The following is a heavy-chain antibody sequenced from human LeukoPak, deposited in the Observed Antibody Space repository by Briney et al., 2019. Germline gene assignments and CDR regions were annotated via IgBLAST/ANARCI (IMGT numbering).Heavy chain of an antibody. D-gene: IGHD4-11*01. CDR2: ISGSGANT. V-gene: IGHV3-23*01. CDR3: AKAKSYYSNYDY. J-gene: IGHJ4*02. CDR1: GFTFSNYG. Sequence: PGGSLRLSCAASGFTFSNYGMSWVRQAPGEGLEWVSVISGSGANTYYADSVKGRFTISRDNSKNTLYLQVNSLRAEDTAVYYCAKAKSYYSNYDYWGQGTLVTVSS.